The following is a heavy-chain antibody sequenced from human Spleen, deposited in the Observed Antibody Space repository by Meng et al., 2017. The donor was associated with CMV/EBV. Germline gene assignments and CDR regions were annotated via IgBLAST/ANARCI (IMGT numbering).Heavy chain of an antibody. V-gene: IGHV1-2*02. Sequence: ASVKVSCKASGYTFTGYYMHWVRQAPGQGLEWMGWINPNSGGTNYAQKFQGRVTMTRDTSISTAYMELSRLRSDDTAVYYCARANLYDYVWGSYRYGQYYFDYWGQGTLVTVSS. CDR2: INPNSGGT. D-gene: IGHD3-16*02. CDR1: GYTFTGYY. J-gene: IGHJ4*02. CDR3: ARANLYDYVWGSYRYGQYYFDY.